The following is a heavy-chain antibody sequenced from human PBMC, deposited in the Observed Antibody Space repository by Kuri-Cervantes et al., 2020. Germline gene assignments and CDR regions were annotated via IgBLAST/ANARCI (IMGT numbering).Heavy chain of an antibody. Sequence: ASVKVSCKASGYTFTSYAMHWVRQAPGQRLEWMGWINAGNGNTKYSQKFQGRVTITRDTSASTAYMELSSLRSEDTAVYYCARDSSSWYIIGYFQHWGRGTLVTVSS. CDR3: ARDSSSWYIIGYFQH. J-gene: IGHJ1*01. CDR2: INAGNGNT. CDR1: GYTFTSYA. V-gene: IGHV1-3*01. D-gene: IGHD6-13*01.